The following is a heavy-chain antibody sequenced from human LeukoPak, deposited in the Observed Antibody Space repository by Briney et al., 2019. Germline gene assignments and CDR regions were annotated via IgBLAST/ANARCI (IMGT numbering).Heavy chain of an antibody. CDR2: ISSSSSYI. J-gene: IGHJ6*02. Sequence: GGSLRLSCAASGFTFGSYSMNWVRQAPGKGLEWVSSISSSSSYIYYADSVKGRFTISRDNAKNSLYLQMNSLRAEDTAVYYCARFRSQMIVVVTPNYYYYGMDVWGQGTTVTVSS. D-gene: IGHD3-22*01. V-gene: IGHV3-21*01. CDR3: ARFRSQMIVVVTPNYYYYGMDV. CDR1: GFTFGSYS.